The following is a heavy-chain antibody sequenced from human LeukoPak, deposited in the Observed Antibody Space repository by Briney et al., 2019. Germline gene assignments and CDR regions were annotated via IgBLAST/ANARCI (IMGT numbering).Heavy chain of an antibody. D-gene: IGHD3-3*01. Sequence: ASVKVSCKVSGYTLTVLSMHWVRQAPGKGQEWMGGFDPEDGETIYAQKFQGRVTMTEDTSTDTAYMELSSLRSEDTSVYYCATPTQSLSIKGWSPFDMGGQGTMVTVSS. CDR1: GYTLTVLS. CDR2: FDPEDGET. V-gene: IGHV1-24*01. J-gene: IGHJ3*02. CDR3: ATPTQSLSIKGWSPFDM.